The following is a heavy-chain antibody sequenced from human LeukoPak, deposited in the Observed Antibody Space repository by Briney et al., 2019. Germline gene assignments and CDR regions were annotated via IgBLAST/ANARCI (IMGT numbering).Heavy chain of an antibody. CDR3: ARRTDY. CDR2: ISRSSNYI. V-gene: IGHV3-21*04. J-gene: IGHJ4*02. Sequence: GGSLRLSCAVSGFTFSSYSMNWVRQAPGKGLEWVSSISRSSNYIYYAASLKGRFTISRDNAKNSLYLQMNSLRAEDTAVYYCARRTDYWGQGTLVTVSS. D-gene: IGHD1-1*01. CDR1: GFTFSSYS.